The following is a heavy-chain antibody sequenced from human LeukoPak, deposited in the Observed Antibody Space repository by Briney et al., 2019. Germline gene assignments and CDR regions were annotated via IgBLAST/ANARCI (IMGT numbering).Heavy chain of an antibody. V-gene: IGHV1-18*01. CDR3: ARDSWARAYDIDH. J-gene: IGHJ5*02. Sequence: ASVKVSCKASGFTFTNYAISWVRQAPGQGLEWLAWISVDNGNTNYIRNLQGRVTLTTDTSTSTAYMELRNLRSDDTAVYYCARDSWARAYDIDHWGQGTLVTVSS. CDR2: ISVDNGNT. CDR1: GFTFTNYA. D-gene: IGHD5-12*01.